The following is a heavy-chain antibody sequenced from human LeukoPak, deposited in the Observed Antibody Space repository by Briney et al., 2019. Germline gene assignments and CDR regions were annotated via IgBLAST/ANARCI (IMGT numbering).Heavy chain of an antibody. CDR1: GYTFTYYV. CDR2: INAYNGNT. Sequence: GASVKVSCKTSGYTFTYYVISWVRQAPGQGLEWMGWINAYNGNTNDAQKFQGRVTMTTDTSTSTAYMELSSLRSEDTAVYYCARGPPKVVVITTWGQGTLVTVSS. J-gene: IGHJ4*02. V-gene: IGHV1-18*01. D-gene: IGHD3-22*01. CDR3: ARGPPKVVVITT.